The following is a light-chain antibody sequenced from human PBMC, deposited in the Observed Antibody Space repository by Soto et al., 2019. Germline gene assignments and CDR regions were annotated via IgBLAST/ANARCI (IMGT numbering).Light chain of an antibody. J-gene: IGLJ3*02. CDR1: SGHSSYA. Sequence: QLVLTLSPSASASLGASVKLTCTLSSGHSSYAIAWHQQQPEKGPRYLMKLNSDGSHSKGDGIPDRFSGSSSGAERYLTISSLQSEDEADYYCQTWGTGIPWVFGGGTKLTVL. CDR3: QTWGTGIPWV. CDR2: LNSDGSH. V-gene: IGLV4-69*01.